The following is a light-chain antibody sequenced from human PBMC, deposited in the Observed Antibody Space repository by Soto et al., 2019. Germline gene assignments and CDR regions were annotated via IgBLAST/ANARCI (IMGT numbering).Light chain of an antibody. CDR1: SSDVGGYNY. V-gene: IGLV2-8*01. J-gene: IGLJ1*01. CDR3: CSYAGSSNV. CDR2: EVN. Sequence: QSVLTQPPSASGSPGQSVAISCTGTSSDVGGYNYVSWYQQHPGKAPKLMIYEVNKRPSGVPDRFSGSKSGNTASLTVSGLQAEEEADYYCCSYAGSSNVFGTGTKLTVL.